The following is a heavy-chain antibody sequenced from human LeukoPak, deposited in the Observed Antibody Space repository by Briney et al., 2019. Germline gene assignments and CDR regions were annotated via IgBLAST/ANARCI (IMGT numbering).Heavy chain of an antibody. Sequence: ASVTVSFTASGYTFTTYAINWVRQAPGQGLEWMGWINTNTGNPTYAQGFTGQFVFSLDTSVSTAYLQISSLKAEDTAEYFCARGYDSSGYFSDWGQGTLVTVSS. CDR3: ARGYDSSGYFSD. CDR2: INTNTGNP. D-gene: IGHD3-22*01. J-gene: IGHJ4*02. CDR1: GYTFTTYA. V-gene: IGHV7-4-1*02.